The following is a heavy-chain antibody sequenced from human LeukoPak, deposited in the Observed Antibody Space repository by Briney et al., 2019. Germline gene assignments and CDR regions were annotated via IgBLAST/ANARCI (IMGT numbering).Heavy chain of an antibody. J-gene: IGHJ5*01. CDR3: VRVADGYSSGWFDS. Sequence: LVASVKVSCKASGYTFTGYYMHWVRQAPGKGLEWMGWMNPKRGDTGYAQSFQGRLTITRDMSTSTSYMELNRLTSEDTAVYYCVRVADGYSSGWFDSWGQGTLVTVSS. D-gene: IGHD6-25*01. V-gene: IGHV1-2*03. CDR2: MNPKRGDT. CDR1: GYTFTGYY.